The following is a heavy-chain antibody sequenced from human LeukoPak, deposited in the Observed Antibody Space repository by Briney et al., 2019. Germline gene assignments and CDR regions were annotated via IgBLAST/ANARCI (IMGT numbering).Heavy chain of an antibody. D-gene: IGHD3-22*01. Sequence: GESLKISCKGSGYIFTSQWIGWVRQMPGKGLEWMGIIYPGDSDTRYSLSFQGQVTISADKSTSTAFLQWSSLKASDTAMYYCARGGDSSGYYHTATYYYFDLWGRGTQVTVSS. CDR3: ARGGDSSGYYHTATYYYFDL. CDR2: IYPGDSDT. J-gene: IGHJ2*01. CDR1: GYIFTSQW. V-gene: IGHV5-51*01.